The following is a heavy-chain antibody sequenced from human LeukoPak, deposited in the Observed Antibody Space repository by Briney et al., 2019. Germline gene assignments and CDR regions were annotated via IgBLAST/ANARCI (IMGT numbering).Heavy chain of an antibody. Sequence: SETLSLTCTVSGGSISSDYWSWIRQPPGKGLEWMGYIYYSGSTNYNPSLKSRVTISVDTSKNQFSLKLSSVTAADTAVYYCARGSSPLDYWGQGTLVTVSS. V-gene: IGHV4-59*01. CDR3: ARGSSPLDY. CDR2: IYYSGST. J-gene: IGHJ4*02. CDR1: GGSISSDY.